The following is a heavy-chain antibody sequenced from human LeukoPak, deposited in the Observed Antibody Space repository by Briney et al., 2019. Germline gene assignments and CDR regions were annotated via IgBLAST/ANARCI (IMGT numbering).Heavy chain of an antibody. Sequence: GGSLRLSCAASGFTFNTYAMHWVRQAPGKGLEWVAVISYDGSKRYYADSVKDRFTISRDNSKKTVFLQINSLRTEDTAVYYCARDLTIWLNYFDYWGQGTLVTVSS. CDR1: GFTFNTYA. V-gene: IGHV3-30*04. J-gene: IGHJ4*02. CDR2: ISYDGSKR. D-gene: IGHD3-3*01. CDR3: ARDLTIWLNYFDY.